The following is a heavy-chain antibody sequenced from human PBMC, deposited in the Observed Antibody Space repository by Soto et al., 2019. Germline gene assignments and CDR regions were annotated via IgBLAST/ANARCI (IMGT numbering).Heavy chain of an antibody. D-gene: IGHD3-9*01. J-gene: IGHJ4*02. CDR2: IYYSGST. V-gene: IGHV4-59*08. Sequence: PSETLSLTCTVSGGSISSYYWSWIRQPPGKGLEWIGYIYYSGSTNYNPSLKSRVTISVDTSKNQFSLKLSSVTAADTAVYYCARHPGGQVRYFDWLLQYYFDYWGQGTLVTVS. CDR1: GGSISSYY. CDR3: ARHPGGQVRYFDWLLQYYFDY.